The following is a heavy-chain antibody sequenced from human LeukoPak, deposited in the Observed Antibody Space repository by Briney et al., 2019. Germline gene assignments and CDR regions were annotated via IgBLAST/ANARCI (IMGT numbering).Heavy chain of an antibody. V-gene: IGHV4-30-4*01. CDR2: IYYSGST. Sequence: SETLSLTCTVSGGSISSGDYYWSWIRQPPGKGLEWIGYIYYSGSTYYNPSLKSRVTISVDTSKNQFSLKLSSVTAADTAVYYCARTNPYYYYYGMGVWGQGTTVTVSS. CDR1: GGSISSGDYY. CDR3: ARTNPYYYYYGMGV. J-gene: IGHJ6*02.